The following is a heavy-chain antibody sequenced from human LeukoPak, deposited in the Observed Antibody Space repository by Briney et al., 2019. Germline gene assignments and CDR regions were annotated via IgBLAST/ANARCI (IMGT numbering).Heavy chain of an antibody. Sequence: TGGSLRLSCAASGFTFSSYWMCWVRQAPGKGLEWVANIKQDGSEKYYVDSVKGRFTISRDNAKNSLHLQLNSLRAEDTAVYYCASGARGTREGGDLYSFDYWGQGTLVTVSS. CDR2: IKQDGSEK. CDR1: GFTFSSYW. CDR3: ASGARGTREGGDLYSFDY. J-gene: IGHJ4*02. D-gene: IGHD4-17*01. V-gene: IGHV3-7*01.